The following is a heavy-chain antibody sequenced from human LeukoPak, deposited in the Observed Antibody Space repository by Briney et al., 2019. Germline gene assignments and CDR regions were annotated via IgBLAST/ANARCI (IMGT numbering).Heavy chain of an antibody. CDR2: IYHSGST. V-gene: IGHV4-34*01. Sequence: PSETLSLTCAVYGGSFSGYYWSWIRQPPGKGLEWIGYIYHSGSTYYNPSLKSRVTISVDRTKNQFSLKLSSVTAADTAVYYCARGSGLASSRAFDIWGQGTMVTVSS. CDR3: ARGSGLASSRAFDI. CDR1: GGSFSGYY. D-gene: IGHD6-6*01. J-gene: IGHJ3*02.